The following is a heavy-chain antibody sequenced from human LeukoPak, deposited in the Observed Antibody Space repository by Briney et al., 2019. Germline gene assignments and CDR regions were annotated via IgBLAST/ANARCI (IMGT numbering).Heavy chain of an antibody. CDR2: ISWDGGST. CDR1: GFTFDDYT. V-gene: IGHV3-43*01. CDR3: AKDTAPYDFWSGRDY. Sequence: PGGSLRLSCAASGFTFDDYTMHWVRQAPGKGLELVSLISWDGGSTYYADSVKGRFTISRDNSKNSLYLQMNSLRTEDTALYFCAKDTAPYDFWSGRDYWGQGTLVTVSS. J-gene: IGHJ4*02. D-gene: IGHD3-3*01.